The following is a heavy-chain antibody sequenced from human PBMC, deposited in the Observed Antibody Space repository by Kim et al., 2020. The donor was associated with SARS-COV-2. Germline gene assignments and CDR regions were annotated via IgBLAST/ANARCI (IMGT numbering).Heavy chain of an antibody. CDR2: MNPKSGNT. D-gene: IGHD6-19*01. CDR1: SCD. CDR3: ARLARLRLNSGNNWFDP. V-gene: IGHV1-8*01. Sequence: SCDIKWGRQDPGQGLEWKGWMNPKSGNTGYAQKFQGRVTMTRNTSISTAYMELSSLRSEDTAVYYCARLARLRLNSGNNWFDPWGQGTLAT. J-gene: IGHJ5*02.